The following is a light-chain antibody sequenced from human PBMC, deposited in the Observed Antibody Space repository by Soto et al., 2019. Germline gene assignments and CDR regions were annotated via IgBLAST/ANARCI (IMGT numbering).Light chain of an antibody. CDR1: QSVSSY. V-gene: IGKV3-20*01. Sequence: VLTQSPATLSLSPGERATLSCRASQSVSSYLAWYQQKPGQAPRLLIYGASSRATGIPDRFSGSGSGTDFTLTISRLEPEDFAVYYCQQYGSSPFTFGPGTKVAI. J-gene: IGKJ3*01. CDR2: GAS. CDR3: QQYGSSPFT.